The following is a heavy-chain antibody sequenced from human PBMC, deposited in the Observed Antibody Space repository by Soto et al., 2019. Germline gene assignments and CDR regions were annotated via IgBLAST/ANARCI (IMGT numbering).Heavy chain of an antibody. CDR2: ISSTGRTI. V-gene: IGHV3-48*04. D-gene: IGHD6-19*01. J-gene: IGHJ4*02. CDR1: GFTFSSYA. CDR3: ARSYSSGWEFDY. Sequence: TGGSLRLSCAASGFTFSSYAMSWVRQAPGKGLEWVSYISSTGRTIYYADSVKGRFTVSRDNAQNSLSLKLNSLRVEDTAVYYCARSYSSGWEFDYWGQGTQVTVSS.